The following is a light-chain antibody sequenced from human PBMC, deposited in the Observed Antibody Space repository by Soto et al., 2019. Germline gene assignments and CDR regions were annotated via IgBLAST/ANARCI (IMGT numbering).Light chain of an antibody. Sequence: EIVLTQSPGTLSLSPGERATLSCRASHVVSSSYLAWYQHKPGQAPRLVIYTASSRATGIPDRFSGSGSGTDFSLTISRLEPGDFAVYYCQQYGSSPLTFGQGTKVEIK. J-gene: IGKJ1*01. CDR1: HVVSSSY. CDR2: TAS. CDR3: QQYGSSPLT. V-gene: IGKV3-20*01.